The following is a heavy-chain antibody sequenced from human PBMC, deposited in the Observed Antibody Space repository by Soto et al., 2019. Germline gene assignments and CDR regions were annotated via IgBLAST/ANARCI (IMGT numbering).Heavy chain of an antibody. J-gene: IGHJ6*02. V-gene: IGHV1-69*13. CDR3: ARGREVVPADEYYYYYGMDV. D-gene: IGHD2-2*01. Sequence: SVKVSCKASGGTFSSYAISWVRQAPGQGLEWMGGIIPIFGTANYAQKFQGRVTITADESMSTAYMELSSLRSEDTAVYYCARGREVVPADEYYYYYGMDVWGQGTTVTVSS. CDR2: IIPIFGTA. CDR1: GGTFSSYA.